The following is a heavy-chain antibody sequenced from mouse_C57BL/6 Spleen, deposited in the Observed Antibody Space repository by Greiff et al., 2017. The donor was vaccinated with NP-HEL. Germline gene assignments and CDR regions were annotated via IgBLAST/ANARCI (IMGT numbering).Heavy chain of an antibody. CDR1: GFTFSSYA. CDR2: ISDGGSYT. J-gene: IGHJ2*01. V-gene: IGHV5-4*01. Sequence: EVQGVESGGGLVKPGGSLKLSCAASGFTFSSYAMSWVRQTPEKRLEWVATISDGGSYTYYPDNVKGRFTISRDNAKNNLYLQMSHLKSEDTAMYYCARDRGITTVVNFDYWGQGTTLTVSS. CDR3: ARDRGITTVVNFDY. D-gene: IGHD1-1*01.